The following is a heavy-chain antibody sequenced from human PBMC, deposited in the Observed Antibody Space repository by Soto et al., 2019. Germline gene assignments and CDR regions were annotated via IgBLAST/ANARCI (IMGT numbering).Heavy chain of an antibody. V-gene: IGHV3-30*02. D-gene: IGHD3-10*02. CDR3: TIVRVADSALDH. J-gene: IGHJ4*02. CDR2: MSYDGSDT. CDR1: GFIFSNNG. Sequence: PGGSLRLSCVGSGFIFSNNGMHWVRQTPGKGLEWVAFMSYDGSDTFYADSVKGQFTISRDNSKNTLFLHMSNLRAEDAAMYYCTIVRVADSALDHWGQGTLVTVSS.